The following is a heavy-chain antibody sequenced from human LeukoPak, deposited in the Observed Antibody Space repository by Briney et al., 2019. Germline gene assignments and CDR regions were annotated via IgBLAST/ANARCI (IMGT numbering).Heavy chain of an antibody. Sequence: SETLSLTCTVSGYSISSYYWSWIRQPPGKGPEWIGYIYYSGSTNYNPSLKSRVTISVDTSKNQFSLKLSSVTAADTAVYYCARVPIAARGDYYYMDVWGKGTTVTVSS. CDR3: ARVPIAARGDYYYMDV. CDR1: GYSISSYY. CDR2: IYYSGST. J-gene: IGHJ6*03. V-gene: IGHV4-59*01. D-gene: IGHD6-6*01.